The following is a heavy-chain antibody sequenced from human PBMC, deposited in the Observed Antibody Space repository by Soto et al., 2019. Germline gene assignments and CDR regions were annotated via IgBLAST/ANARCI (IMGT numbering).Heavy chain of an antibody. CDR1: GGSISSGGYY. CDR3: WGEFGAAVTYGYFFDY. Sequence: SETLSLTCTVSGGSISSGGYYWSWIRQHPGKGLEWIGYIYYSGSTYYNPSLKSRVTISVDTSKNQFSLKLSSVTAADTAVYYCWGEFGAAVTYGYFFDYWGQGTLVTVSS. CDR2: IYYSGST. D-gene: IGHD3-16*01. J-gene: IGHJ4*02. V-gene: IGHV4-31*03.